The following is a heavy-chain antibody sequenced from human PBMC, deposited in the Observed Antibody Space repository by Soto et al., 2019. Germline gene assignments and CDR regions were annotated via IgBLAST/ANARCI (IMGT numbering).Heavy chain of an antibody. D-gene: IGHD4-17*01. Sequence: GASVKVSCKVSGYTLTELSMHWVRQAPGKGLEWMGWINPNSGGTNYAQKFQGWVTMTRDTSISTAYMELSRLRSDDTAVYYCARGENYGDPPRDQNFDYWGQGTLVTVSS. V-gene: IGHV1-2*04. CDR3: ARGENYGDPPRDQNFDY. CDR1: GYTLTELS. CDR2: INPNSGGT. J-gene: IGHJ4*02.